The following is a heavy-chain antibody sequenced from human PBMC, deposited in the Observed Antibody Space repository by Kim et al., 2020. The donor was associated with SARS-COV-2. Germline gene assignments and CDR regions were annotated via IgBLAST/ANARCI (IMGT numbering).Heavy chain of an antibody. J-gene: IGHJ6*02. CDR3: ARRQKYCSSTSCPPYYYYGMDV. CDR2: IDPSDSYT. CDR1: GYSFTSYW. V-gene: IGHV5-10-1*01. D-gene: IGHD2-2*01. Sequence: GESLKISCKGSGYSFTSYWISWVRQMPGKGLEWMGRIDPSDSYTNYSPSFQGHVTISADKSISTAYLQWSSLKASDTAMYYCARRQKYCSSTSCPPYYYYGMDVWGQGTTVTVSS.